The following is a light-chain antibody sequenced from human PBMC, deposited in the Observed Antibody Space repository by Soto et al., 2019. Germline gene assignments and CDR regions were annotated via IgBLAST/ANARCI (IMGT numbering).Light chain of an antibody. CDR1: QRCCSHY. J-gene: IGKJ4*01. CDR3: QQYGSSPPT. Sequence: NGLTPSPSPPALSPGGKTTPSRRAKQRCCSHYLAWDQQKTCQAPRLLIYGASSRATGIPDRFSGSGSGTDFTLIISRLEPEDFAVYYCQQYGSSPPTFGGGTKVEIK. V-gene: IGKV3-20*01. CDR2: GAS.